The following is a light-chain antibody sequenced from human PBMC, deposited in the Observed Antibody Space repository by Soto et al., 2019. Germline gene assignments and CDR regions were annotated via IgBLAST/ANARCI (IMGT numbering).Light chain of an antibody. V-gene: IGKV3D-15*01. CDR2: GAS. J-gene: IGKJ5*01. CDR1: ESVSSN. Sequence: ETVATQSLATLSVNTGERATLYCRASESVSSNLAWYQQKPGQAPRLLIYGASSRATGIPDRFSGSGSGTDFTLTISRLEPEDFAVYYCQQYTNLPPTTFAQGTRLEV. CDR3: QQYTNLPPTT.